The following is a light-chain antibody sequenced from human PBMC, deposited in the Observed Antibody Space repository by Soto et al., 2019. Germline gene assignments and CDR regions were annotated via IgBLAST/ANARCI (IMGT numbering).Light chain of an antibody. V-gene: IGLV1-51*01. CDR2: DIN. CDR1: SSNIGNNY. J-gene: IGLJ3*02. CDR3: GTWDTRLNTGV. Sequence: QSVLTQPPSVSAAPGQKVTISCSGSSSNIGNNYVSWYQQLPGTAPKLLIYDINKRPSVIPDRFSGSKSGTSATLDITGLQTGDEADYYCGTWDTRLNTGVFGGGTKLTVL.